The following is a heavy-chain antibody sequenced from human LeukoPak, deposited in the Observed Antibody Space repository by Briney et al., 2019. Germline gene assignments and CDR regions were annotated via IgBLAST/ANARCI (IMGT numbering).Heavy chain of an antibody. V-gene: IGHV1-2*06. J-gene: IGHJ4*02. Sequence: ASVKVSCKASGYTFTGYYMHWVRQAPGQGLEWMGRITPNSGGTNYAQKFQGRVIMTRDTSISTAYMELSRLRSDDTAVYYCARGATVIQTLDYWGQGTLVTVSS. CDR2: ITPNSGGT. CDR1: GYTFTGYY. CDR3: ARGATVIQTLDY. D-gene: IGHD4-17*01.